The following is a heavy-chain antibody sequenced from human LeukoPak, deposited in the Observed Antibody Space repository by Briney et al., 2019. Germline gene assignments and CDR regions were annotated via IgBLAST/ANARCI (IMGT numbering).Heavy chain of an antibody. CDR2: INPNSGGT. CDR1: GYTFTGYY. J-gene: IGHJ4*02. Sequence: GASVKVSCKASGYTFTGYYMHWVRQAPGQGLEWMGWINPNSGGTNYAQKFQGRVTMTRDTSLSTAYMELSRLRSDDTAVYYCANLRNDDDFVLDYWGQGTLVTVSS. V-gene: IGHV1-2*02. D-gene: IGHD1-1*01. CDR3: ANLRNDDDFVLDY.